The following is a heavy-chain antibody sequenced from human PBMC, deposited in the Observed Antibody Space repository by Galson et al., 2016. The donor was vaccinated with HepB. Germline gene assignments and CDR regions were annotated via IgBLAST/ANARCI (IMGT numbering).Heavy chain of an antibody. J-gene: IGHJ4*02. CDR3: AARGKSGSFDS. CDR2: ISSSSSTI. CDR1: GITFSSYS. Sequence: SLRLSCAASGITFSSYSMNWVRQAPGKGLEWVSYISSSSSTIYYADSVKGRFTISRDNAKNSLYPQMNSLRAEDTAVYYCAARGKSGSFDSWGQGTLVTVSS. V-gene: IGHV3-48*01. D-gene: IGHD5-12*01.